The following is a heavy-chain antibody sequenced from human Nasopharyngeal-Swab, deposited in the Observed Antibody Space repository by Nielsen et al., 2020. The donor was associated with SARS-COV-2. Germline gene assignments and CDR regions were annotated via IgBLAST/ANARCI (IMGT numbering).Heavy chain of an antibody. V-gene: IGHV2-26*01. Sequence: WLRQPPGKALEWLAHIFSNDEKSYSTSLKSRLTISKDTSKSQVVLTMTNMDPVDTATYSCARTLLAAGGYYYYGMDVWGQGTTVTVSS. J-gene: IGHJ6*02. D-gene: IGHD6-13*01. CDR3: ARTLLAAGGYYYYGMDV. CDR2: IFSNDEK.